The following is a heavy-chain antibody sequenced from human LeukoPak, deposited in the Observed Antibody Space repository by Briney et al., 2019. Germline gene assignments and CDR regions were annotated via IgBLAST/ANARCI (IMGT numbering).Heavy chain of an antibody. CDR2: IYYSGST. CDR1: GGSISSYY. CDR3: ARAEYSSSWYYFDY. D-gene: IGHD6-13*01. J-gene: IGHJ4*02. V-gene: IGHV4-59*01. Sequence: SETLSLTCTVSGGSISSYYWSWIRQPPGKGLEWLGYIYYSGSTNYNPSLKSRVTISVDTSKNQFSLKLSSVTAADTAVYYCARAEYSSSWYYFDYWGQGTLVTVSS.